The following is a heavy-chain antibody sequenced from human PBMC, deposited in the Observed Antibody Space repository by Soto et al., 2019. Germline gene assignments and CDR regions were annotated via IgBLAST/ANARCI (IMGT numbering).Heavy chain of an antibody. J-gene: IGHJ4*02. CDR3: AIDHLTSGYSDGDYFDY. CDR1: GFTFSNYG. V-gene: IGHV3-33*01. CDR2: IWYDGISK. Sequence: QVQLVESGGGVVQPGRSLRLSCAACGFTFSNYGMHWVRQPRGKRLARVAVIWYDGISKYYPDSVKGRFTISRDNSTNTQDLHMNSLRAEDTAVYYFAIDHLTSGYSDGDYFDYWGQGTLVTVSS. D-gene: IGHD5-18*01.